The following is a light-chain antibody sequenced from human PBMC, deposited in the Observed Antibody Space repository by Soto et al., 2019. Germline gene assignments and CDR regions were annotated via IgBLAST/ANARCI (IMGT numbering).Light chain of an antibody. J-gene: IGKJ4*01. CDR3: KQSKSFPLT. CDR2: FAS. Sequence: DIQMTQSPSSLSASVGDRVTVTCRASQTIRNYLNWYQQKPGKAPKLLIDFASTLQSGVPSRFSGSGSGTDFSLTISSLQPEDFATYYCKQSKSFPLTFGGGTKVDIK. CDR1: QTIRNY. V-gene: IGKV1-39*01.